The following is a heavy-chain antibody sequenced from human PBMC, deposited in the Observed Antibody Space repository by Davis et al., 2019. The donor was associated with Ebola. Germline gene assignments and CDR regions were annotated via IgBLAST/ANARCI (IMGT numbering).Heavy chain of an antibody. Sequence: ASVKVSCKASGYTFTSYAMNWVRQAPGQGLEWMGWINTNTGNPTYAQGFTGRFVFSLDTSVSTAYLQISSLKAEDTAVYYSARAIHMTTPHYYYYGMDVWGKGTTVTVSS. D-gene: IGHD4-17*01. CDR1: GYTFTSYA. CDR2: INTNTGNP. J-gene: IGHJ6*04. CDR3: ARAIHMTTPHYYYYGMDV. V-gene: IGHV7-4-1*02.